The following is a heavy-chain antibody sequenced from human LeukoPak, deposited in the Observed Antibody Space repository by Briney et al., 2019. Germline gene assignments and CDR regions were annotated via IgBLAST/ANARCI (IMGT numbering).Heavy chain of an antibody. V-gene: IGHV3-30*18. CDR3: AKEGSGSSPPRPFDY. D-gene: IGHD1-26*01. CDR1: GYTFSSYG. J-gene: IGHJ4*02. Sequence: SCKASGYTFSSYGMHWVRQAPGKGLEWVAVISYDGSKKYYADSVKGRFTISRDNSKNTLYLQMNSLRAEDTAVYYCAKEGSGSSPPRPFDYWGQGTLVTVSS. CDR2: ISYDGSKK.